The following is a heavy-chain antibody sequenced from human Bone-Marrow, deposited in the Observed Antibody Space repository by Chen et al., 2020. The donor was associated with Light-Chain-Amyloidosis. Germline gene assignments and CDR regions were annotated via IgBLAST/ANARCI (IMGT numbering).Heavy chain of an antibody. Sequence: QVKLQQWGAGLVNPSENLSLTCAVYGGSFSVYYGSWFCEPPGKGLEWIGEINHSGSTNYNPSLKSRVTISVDTSKNQFSLKLSSVTAADTAVYYCARGTHYDFWSGYYYYYMDVWGKGTTVTVSS. J-gene: IGHJ6*03. D-gene: IGHD3-3*01. CDR2: INHSGST. CDR3: ARGTHYDFWSGYYYYYMDV. CDR1: GGSFSVYY. V-gene: IGHV4-34*01.